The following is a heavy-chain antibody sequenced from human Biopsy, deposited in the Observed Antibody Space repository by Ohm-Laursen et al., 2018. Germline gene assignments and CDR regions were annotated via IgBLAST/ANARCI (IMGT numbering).Heavy chain of an antibody. V-gene: IGHV3-30*18. CDR1: GFGFYA. CDR2: TSFDGSNK. D-gene: IGHD6-25*01. Sequence: SLRLSCAASGFGFYAMHWVRQPPGKGLEWLAVTSFDGSNKFYAESVRGRFTISRDRSRDTLYPQMNRLTNEDTALYYCAKDGGQRLGGAFDIWGHGTMVIVAS. J-gene: IGHJ3*02. CDR3: AKDGGQRLGGAFDI.